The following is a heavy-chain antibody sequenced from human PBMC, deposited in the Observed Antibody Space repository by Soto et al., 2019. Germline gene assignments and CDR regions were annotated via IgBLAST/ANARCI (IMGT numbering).Heavy chain of an antibody. Sequence: EVYLVESGGGVVRPGGSLRLSCAASGFGFDEYGMSWVRQGPGKGLEWVSGINRHGDSTGYADSVKGRFTISRDNANNXLYLKMNGLRAEDTAFYYCARDHRWGYEYGDYGDSWGQGTLVTVSS. CDR3: ARDHRWGYEYGDYGDS. J-gene: IGHJ4*02. V-gene: IGHV3-20*04. CDR2: INRHGDST. CDR1: GFGFDEYG. D-gene: IGHD4-17*01.